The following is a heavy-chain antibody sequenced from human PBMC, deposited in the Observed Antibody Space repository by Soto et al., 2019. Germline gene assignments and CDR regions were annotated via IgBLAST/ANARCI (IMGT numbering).Heavy chain of an antibody. CDR3: ARVHPSGSYFFDY. CDR1: GFTFSSYG. V-gene: IGHV3-33*01. CDR2: IWYDGSTE. J-gene: IGHJ4*02. D-gene: IGHD3-10*01. Sequence: GGSLRLSCAASGFTFSSYGMHWVRQAPGKGLEWVAVIWYDGSTESYGDSVKGRFTISRDNSKNTLYLQMNSLRAEDTAVYYCARVHPSGSYFFDYWGQGTLVTVSS.